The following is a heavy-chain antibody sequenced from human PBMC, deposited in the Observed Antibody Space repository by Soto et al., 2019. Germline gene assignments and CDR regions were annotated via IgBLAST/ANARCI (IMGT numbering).Heavy chain of an antibody. CDR3: ARLGPYGSESYSFRYNWFDP. V-gene: IGHV3-53*01. CDR1: GFTVRSSD. D-gene: IGHD3-10*01. CDR2: IYSGGSS. J-gene: IGHJ5*02. Sequence: GGSQRLSCTTSGFTVRSSDRTWVRQAPGKGLEWVSVIYSGGSSYYAVSVQGRFTISRDNSKNTVYLQMNSLRGEDTATYYCARLGPYGSESYSFRYNWFDPWGQGTLVTVSS.